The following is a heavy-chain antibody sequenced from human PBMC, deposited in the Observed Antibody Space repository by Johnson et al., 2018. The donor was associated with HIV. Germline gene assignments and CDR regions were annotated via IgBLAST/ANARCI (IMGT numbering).Heavy chain of an antibody. CDR1: GFTFSSYG. CDR2: IRYDGSNK. CDR3: AKVRGWSVDTFDI. Sequence: QVHLVESGGGVVQPGGSLRLSCAASGFTFSSYGMHWVRQAPGKGLEWVAFIRYDGSNKYYADSVKGRFTIPRDNSKNTLYLQMNSLRAEDTAVYYCAKVRGWSVDTFDIWGQGTMVTVSS. V-gene: IGHV3-30*02. J-gene: IGHJ3*02. D-gene: IGHD5-12*01.